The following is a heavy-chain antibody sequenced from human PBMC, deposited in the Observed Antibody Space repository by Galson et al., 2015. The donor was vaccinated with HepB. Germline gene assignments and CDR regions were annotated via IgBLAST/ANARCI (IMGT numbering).Heavy chain of an antibody. CDR2: INTNTGNP. D-gene: IGHD3-3*01. V-gene: IGHV7-4-1*02. Sequence: SVKVSCKASGYTFTSYAMNWVRQAPGQGLEWMGWINTNTGNPTYAQGFTGRFVFSLDTSVSTAYLQTSSLKAEDTAVYYCARALGSRITIFGVVPMGPVDYWGQGTLVTVSS. CDR3: ARALGSRITIFGVVPMGPVDY. J-gene: IGHJ4*02. CDR1: GYTFTSYA.